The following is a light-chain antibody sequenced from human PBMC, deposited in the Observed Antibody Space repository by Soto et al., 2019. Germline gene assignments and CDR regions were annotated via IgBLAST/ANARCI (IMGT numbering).Light chain of an antibody. Sequence: EIVMTQSPATLSVSPGERATLSCRASQSVSSNLAWYQQKPGQAPRLLIYGASTRATGIPAKFSGSGSGTEFTLTISSLQYEDFAVYYSQQHKNWPRTFDKGTKVQIK. CDR1: QSVSSN. V-gene: IGKV3-15*01. CDR2: GAS. J-gene: IGKJ1*01. CDR3: QQHKNWPRT.